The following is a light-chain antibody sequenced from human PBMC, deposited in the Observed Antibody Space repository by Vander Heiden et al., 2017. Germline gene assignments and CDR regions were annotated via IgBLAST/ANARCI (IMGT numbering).Light chain of an antibody. CDR3: QQYYTTPYT. CDR2: WAS. Sequence: DIVMTQSPDFLAVSRGERATINCKSSQSLLYRSNSKNYLAWYQQKSGQPPKVLIYWASTRESGVPDRFSGSGSGTDFTLTISSLQAEDVAVYYCQQYYTTPYTFGQGTKLEIK. CDR1: QSLLYRSNSKNY. V-gene: IGKV4-1*01. J-gene: IGKJ2*01.